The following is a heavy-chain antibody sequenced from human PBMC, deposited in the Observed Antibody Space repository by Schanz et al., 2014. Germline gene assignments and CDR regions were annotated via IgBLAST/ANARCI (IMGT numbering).Heavy chain of an antibody. CDR3: ASSGAGYSSSWDFDF. CDR2: IGGSDGNT. D-gene: IGHD6-13*01. V-gene: IGHV1-18*01. Sequence: QVQLLQSGGEVKTPGASVKVSCKASGYTFTRSGISWVRQAPGQGLEWMGWIGGSDGNTNFAQKFQGRVTMTTDTSTSTAYMELRSLRSDDTAVYYCASSGAGYSSSWDFDFWGQGTLVTVSS. CDR1: GYTFTRSG. J-gene: IGHJ4*02.